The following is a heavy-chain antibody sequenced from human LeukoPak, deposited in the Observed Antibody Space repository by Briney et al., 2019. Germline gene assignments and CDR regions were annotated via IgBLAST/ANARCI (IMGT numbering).Heavy chain of an antibody. J-gene: IGHJ6*02. V-gene: IGHV3-7*01. CDR1: GFTFSSYW. CDR3: ARDRDVPAIGMDV. Sequence: PGGSLRLSCAASGFTFSSYWMTWVRQAPGKGLEWVANIKKDGSETYYVDSVKGRFTISRDNAKNSLYLQMNSLRAEDTAVYYCARDRDVPAIGMDVWGQGTTVTVSS. CDR2: IKKDGSET.